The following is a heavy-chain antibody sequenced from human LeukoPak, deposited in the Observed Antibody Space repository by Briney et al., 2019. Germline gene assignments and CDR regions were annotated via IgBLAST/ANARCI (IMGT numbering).Heavy chain of an antibody. D-gene: IGHD2-15*01. CDR2: ISNNGGYT. Sequence: GSLRLSCAASGFSFSSSAMSWVRQAPGKGLEWVSAISNNGGYTYYADSVQGRFTISRDNSKSTLCLQMNSLRAEDTAVYYCAKQLGYCSDGSCYFPYWGQGTLVTVSS. J-gene: IGHJ4*02. V-gene: IGHV3-23*01. CDR1: GFSFSSSA. CDR3: AKQLGYCSDGSCYFPY.